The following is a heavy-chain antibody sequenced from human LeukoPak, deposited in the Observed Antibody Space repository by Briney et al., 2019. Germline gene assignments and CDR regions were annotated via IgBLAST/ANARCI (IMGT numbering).Heavy chain of an antibody. V-gene: IGHV1-46*01. D-gene: IGHD2-21*02. CDR1: GYTFASHY. CDR2: INPSGGST. J-gene: IGHJ2*01. Sequence: ASVKVSCKASGYTFASHYMHWVRQAPGQGLEWMGIINPSGGSTTYAQKFQGRVTMTRDTSTSTVYMELSSLRSEDTAVYYCGRVNCGGDCPSWYFDLWGRGTLVTVSS. CDR3: GRVNCGGDCPSWYFDL.